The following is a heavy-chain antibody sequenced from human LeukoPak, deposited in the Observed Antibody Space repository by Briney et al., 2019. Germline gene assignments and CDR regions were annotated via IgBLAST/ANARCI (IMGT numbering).Heavy chain of an antibody. D-gene: IGHD5-18*01. Sequence: SETLSLTCTVSGGSISSISYYWGRIRQPSGKGLEWIGSIYYSGSTYYNPSLKSRVTISVDTSKDQFSLKLSSVIAADTAVYYCASSRGYNYGPPDYWGQGTLVTVSS. J-gene: IGHJ4*02. V-gene: IGHV4-39*01. CDR2: IYYSGST. CDR3: ASSRGYNYGPPDY. CDR1: GGSISSISYY.